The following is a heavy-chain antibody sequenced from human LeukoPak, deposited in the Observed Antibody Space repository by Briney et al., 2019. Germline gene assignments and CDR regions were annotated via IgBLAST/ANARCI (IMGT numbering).Heavy chain of an antibody. J-gene: IGHJ5*02. D-gene: IGHD3-10*01. CDR1: GGSFSGYY. Sequence: SETLSLTCAVYGGSFSGYYWSWIRQPPGKGLEWIGEINHSGSTNYNPSLKSRVTISVDTSKNQFPLKLSSVTAADTAVYYCARGLGGSGSQIRFDPWGQGTLVTVSS. V-gene: IGHV4-34*01. CDR2: INHSGST. CDR3: ARGLGGSGSQIRFDP.